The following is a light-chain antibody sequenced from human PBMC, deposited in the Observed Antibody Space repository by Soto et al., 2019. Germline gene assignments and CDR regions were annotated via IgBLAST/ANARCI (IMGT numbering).Light chain of an antibody. J-gene: IGKJ1*01. CDR2: GAS. CDR1: QSISTN. CDR3: HQYHNWRT. Sequence: EIVMTQSPATPSVSPGERATLSCRASQSISTNLAWYQQKPGQAPRLLIYGASTRATGVPARFSGSGSGTEFTLTISSLQSENFAVYFCHQYHNWRTFGQGTKVDIK. V-gene: IGKV3-15*01.